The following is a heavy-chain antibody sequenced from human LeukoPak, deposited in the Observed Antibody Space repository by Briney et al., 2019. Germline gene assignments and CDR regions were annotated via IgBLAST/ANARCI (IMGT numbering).Heavy chain of an antibody. D-gene: IGHD3-10*01. CDR2: INPSGGST. J-gene: IGHJ6*03. Sequence: ASVKVSCKASGYTFTSYYMHWVRQAPGQGLEWMGIINPSGGSTSYAQKFQGRVTVTRDMSTSTVYMELSSLRSEDTAVYYCARSMVRSPRYYYMDVWGKGTTVTVSS. CDR1: GYTFTSYY. V-gene: IGHV1-46*01. CDR3: ARSMVRSPRYYYMDV.